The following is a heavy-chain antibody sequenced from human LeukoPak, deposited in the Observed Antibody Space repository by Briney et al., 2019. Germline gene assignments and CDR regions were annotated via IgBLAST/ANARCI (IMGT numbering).Heavy chain of an antibody. CDR2: IKQDGSEK. CDR1: GFTFSSYW. D-gene: IGHD3-3*01. J-gene: IGHJ4*02. CDR3: ARVVWSGYSSGLDY. V-gene: IGHV3-7*01. Sequence: GGSLRLSCAASGFTFSSYWMSWVRQAPGKGLEWVANIKQDGSEKLYLDSVRGRFTISRDNVKNSLYLQMNSLRAEDTAVYYCARVVWSGYSSGLDYWGQGTLVTVSS.